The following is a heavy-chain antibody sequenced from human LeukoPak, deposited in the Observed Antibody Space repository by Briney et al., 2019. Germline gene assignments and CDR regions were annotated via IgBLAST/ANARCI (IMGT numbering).Heavy chain of an antibody. J-gene: IGHJ4*02. CDR1: GFTFSDYY. V-gene: IGHV3-11*06. D-gene: IGHD3-10*01. Sequence: GGSLRLSCAASGFTFSDYYMSWIRQAPGKGLEWVSYISSSSSYTNYADSVKGRFTISRDNAKNSLYLQMNSLRAEDTAVYYCARDGIGSGVERKYYFDYWGQGTLVTVSS. CDR2: ISSSSSYT. CDR3: ARDGIGSGVERKYYFDY.